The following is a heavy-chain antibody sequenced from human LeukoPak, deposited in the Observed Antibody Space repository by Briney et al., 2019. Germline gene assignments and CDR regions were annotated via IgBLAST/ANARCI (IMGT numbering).Heavy chain of an antibody. V-gene: IGHV1-18*01. D-gene: IGHD2-2*01. CDR1: GHTFVSYG. CDR3: ARRFCSSVSCYDDDAFDV. CDR2: ISGYNGKI. J-gene: IGHJ3*01. Sequence: ASVKVSCKASGHTFVSYGISWVRQAPGQGLEWMGWISGYNGKINYAQKFQGRVTMTTDTSTSTAFLELRSLTSEDTAVYYCARRFCSSVSCYDDDAFDVWGQGSLVTVSS.